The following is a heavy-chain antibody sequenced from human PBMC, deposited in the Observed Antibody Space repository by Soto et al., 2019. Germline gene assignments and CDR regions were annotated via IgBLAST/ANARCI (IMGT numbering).Heavy chain of an antibody. CDR1: GFTFDDYA. J-gene: IGHJ4*02. V-gene: IGHV3-9*01. D-gene: IGHD4-17*01. Sequence: GGSLRLSCAASGFTFDDYAMHWVRQAPGKGLEWVSGISWNSGSIGYADSVKGRFTISRDNAKNSLYLQMNSLRAEDTALYYCALDPTHHESYGDRFDYWGQGTLVTVSS. CDR2: ISWNSGSI. CDR3: ALDPTHHESYGDRFDY.